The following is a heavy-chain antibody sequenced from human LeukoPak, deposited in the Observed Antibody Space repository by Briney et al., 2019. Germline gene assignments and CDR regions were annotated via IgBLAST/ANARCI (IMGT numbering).Heavy chain of an antibody. Sequence: SVKVSCKASGGTFSSYAISWVRQAPGQGLEWMGRIISIHGLANYAQQFQGRVTITADKSTSTAYMKLSSLRAEDTAVYYCARANLYYDFWSGYYNLGRNQYGMDVWGQGTTVTVSS. CDR1: GGTFSSYA. CDR3: ARANLYYDFWSGYYNLGRNQYGMDV. CDR2: IISIHGLA. D-gene: IGHD3-3*01. J-gene: IGHJ6*02. V-gene: IGHV1-69*04.